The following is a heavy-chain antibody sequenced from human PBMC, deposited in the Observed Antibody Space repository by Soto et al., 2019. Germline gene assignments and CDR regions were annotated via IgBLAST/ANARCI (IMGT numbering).Heavy chain of an antibody. V-gene: IGHV4-30-2*01. CDR1: NGSVSSGTYS. CDR2: IYYSGTT. Sequence: SETLSLTCTVSNGSVSSGTYSWGWVRQPPGKGLEWIGYIYYSGTTYYTPSLKSRLTMSMDRANDHFSLNLTSVTAADTAVYFCARGHYYYGMDVWGQGITVTVSS. CDR3: ARGHYYYGMDV. J-gene: IGHJ6*02.